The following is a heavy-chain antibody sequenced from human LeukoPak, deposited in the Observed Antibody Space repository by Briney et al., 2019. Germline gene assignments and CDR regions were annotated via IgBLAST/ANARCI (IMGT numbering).Heavy chain of an antibody. CDR3: ARSSGSTYYFDY. CDR1: GYTLTELS. CDR2: FDPEDGET. D-gene: IGHD1-26*01. V-gene: IGHV1-24*01. Sequence: ASVKVSCKVSGYTLTELSMHWVRQAPGKGLEWMGGFDPEDGETIYAQKIQGRVTMTRDTSTSTVYMELSSLRSEDTAVYYCARSSGSTYYFDYWGQGTLVTVSS. J-gene: IGHJ4*02.